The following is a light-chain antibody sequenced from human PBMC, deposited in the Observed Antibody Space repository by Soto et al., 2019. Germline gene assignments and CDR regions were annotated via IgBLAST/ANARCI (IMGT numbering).Light chain of an antibody. V-gene: IGKV3-15*01. Sequence: EIVVTQSPATLSASPGERVTLTCRASQFVSTRLAWYQQRPGQVPRLLIYDAYTRALGISARFSGSGSGTEFTLTISSLQSEDFALYYCQEYFQWPPGMLGPGTKVDIK. CDR2: DAY. J-gene: IGKJ1*01. CDR1: QFVSTR. CDR3: QEYFQWPPGM.